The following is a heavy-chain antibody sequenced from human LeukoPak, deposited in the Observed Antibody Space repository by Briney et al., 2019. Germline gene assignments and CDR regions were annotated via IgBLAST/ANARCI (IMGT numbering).Heavy chain of an antibody. D-gene: IGHD2-2*03. J-gene: IGHJ3*02. CDR2: ISGSGGRT. Sequence: PGGSLRLSCAASGFTSDNYGIGWVRQAPGKGREWVSGISGSGGRTYYADSVKGRFTISRDNSKNTLFLQLNSLGVEDTATYYCAIPTCSGSGYCSTSDPFHTWGQGTMVTVSS. V-gene: IGHV3-23*01. CDR3: AIPTCSGSGYCSTSDPFHT. CDR1: GFTSDNYG.